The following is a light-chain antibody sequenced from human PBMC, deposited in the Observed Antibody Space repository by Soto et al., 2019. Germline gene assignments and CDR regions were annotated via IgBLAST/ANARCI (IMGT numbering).Light chain of an antibody. Sequence: EIVLTQSPGTLALSPGERATLSCRASRSFSSSYLAWYQQMPGQAPRLLIYAASSRATGIPDRFSGSGSGTYFTLTISRLEPEDSAVYYCQQYGSSPPYTFGQGTKLEIK. J-gene: IGKJ2*01. CDR2: AAS. V-gene: IGKV3-20*01. CDR1: RSFSSSY. CDR3: QQYGSSPPYT.